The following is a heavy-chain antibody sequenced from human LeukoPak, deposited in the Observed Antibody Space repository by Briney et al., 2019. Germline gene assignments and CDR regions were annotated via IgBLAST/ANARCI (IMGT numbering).Heavy chain of an antibody. D-gene: IGHD1-14*01. CDR3: AKPAKTDYADY. CDR2: INGGGGST. CDR1: GFTLSNYA. V-gene: IGHV3-23*01. Sequence: GGTLRLSCAASGFTLSNYAMNWVRQAPGKGLEWVSSINGGGGSTYYADSVKGRFTISRDNSKNTLYLQMNSLRAEDTAVYYCAKPAKTDYADYWGQGTLVTVSS. J-gene: IGHJ4*02.